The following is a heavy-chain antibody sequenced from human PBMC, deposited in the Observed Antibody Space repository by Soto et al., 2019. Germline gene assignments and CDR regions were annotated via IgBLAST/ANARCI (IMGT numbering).Heavy chain of an antibody. D-gene: IGHD2-15*01. J-gene: IGHJ3*02. CDR2: ISAYNGNT. CDR1: GYTFTSYG. V-gene: IGHV1-18*01. CDR3: ARDVARIVVVVAATRGAFDI. Sequence: QVQLVQSGAEVKKPGASVKVSCKASGYTFTSYGISWVRQAPGQGLEWMGWISAYNGNTNYAQKLQRRVTMTTDTSTSIDYMELRSLRADDTAVYYWARDVARIVVVVAATRGAFDIWGQGTMVTVSS.